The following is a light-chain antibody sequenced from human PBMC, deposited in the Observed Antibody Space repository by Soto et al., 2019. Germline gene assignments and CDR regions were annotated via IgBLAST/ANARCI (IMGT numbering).Light chain of an antibody. CDR2: DAS. Sequence: IVLTQSPATLSLSPGERATLSCRASQSVSSYLAWYQQKPGQPPRLLIYDASNRATGIPARFSGRGSGTDFTLTISSLEPEDFALYYCQQYNDWPITFGRGRRPEI. CDR1: QSVSSY. J-gene: IGKJ5*01. V-gene: IGKV3-11*01. CDR3: QQYNDWPIT.